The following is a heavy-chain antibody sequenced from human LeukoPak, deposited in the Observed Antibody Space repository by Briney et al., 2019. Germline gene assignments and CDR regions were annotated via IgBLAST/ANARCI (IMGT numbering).Heavy chain of an antibody. J-gene: IGHJ4*02. Sequence: GGSLRLSCAASGFTFSSYAMSWVRQAPGKGLEWVSTISGSGGSTYYADSVKGRFTISRDNSKNTLYVHMNSPRAENTAVYYGAARYYFDYWGQGTLVTVSS. CDR1: GFTFSSYA. CDR2: ISGSGGST. V-gene: IGHV3-23*01. CDR3: AARYYFDY.